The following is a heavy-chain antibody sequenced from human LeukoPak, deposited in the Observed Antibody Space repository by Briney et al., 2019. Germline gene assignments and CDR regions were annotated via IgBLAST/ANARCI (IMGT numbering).Heavy chain of an antibody. CDR2: IYYSGST. CDR3: ARPTRDYSSGWVDAFDI. V-gene: IGHV4-59*08. CDR1: GGSISSYY. Sequence: SETLSLTCTVSGGSISSYYWSWIRQPPGKGLEWIGYIYYSGSTNYNPSLKSRVTISVDTSKNQFSLKLSSVTAADTAVYYCARPTRDYSSGWVDAFDIWGQGTMVTVSS. D-gene: IGHD6-19*01. J-gene: IGHJ3*02.